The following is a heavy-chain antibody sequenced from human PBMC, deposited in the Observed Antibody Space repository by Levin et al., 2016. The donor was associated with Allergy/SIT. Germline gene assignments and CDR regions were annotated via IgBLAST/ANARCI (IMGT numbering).Heavy chain of an antibody. CDR3: ARDDGSGTSWFDP. CDR2: IYYSGST. Sequence: WIRQPPGKGLEWIGSIYYSGSTYYNPSLKSRVTISVDTSKNQFSLKLSSVTAADTAVYYCARDDGSGTSWFDPWGQGTLVTVSS. V-gene: IGHV4-39*02. D-gene: IGHD3-10*01. J-gene: IGHJ5*02.